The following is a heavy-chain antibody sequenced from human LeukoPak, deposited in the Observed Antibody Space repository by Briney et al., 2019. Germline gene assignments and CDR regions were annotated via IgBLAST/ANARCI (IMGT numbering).Heavy chain of an antibody. D-gene: IGHD6-19*01. CDR2: ISAYNGNT. CDR3: ARGGGSGWYPDY. Sequence: ASLKDSCNASGYTFTSYAIRWVRQATGQGLEWMGWISAYNGNTNYAQKLQGRVTMTTDTSTSIAYMELRSLRSDDTAVYYCARGGGSGWYPDYWGQGTLVTVSS. V-gene: IGHV1-18*04. J-gene: IGHJ4*02. CDR1: GYTFTSYA.